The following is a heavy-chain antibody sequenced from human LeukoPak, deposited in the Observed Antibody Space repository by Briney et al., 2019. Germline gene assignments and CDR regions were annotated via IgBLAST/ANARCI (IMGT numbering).Heavy chain of an antibody. J-gene: IGHJ5*02. V-gene: IGHV3-48*03. CDR1: EFKISNYE. D-gene: IGHD3-16*01. Sequence: PGGSLRLSCRGSEFKISNYEMTWVRQAPGKGLEWVSCISGRSTTIFYADSVKGRFIISRDNAKNSLYLQMNSLTAEDTAVYYCARSAEGDWFDPWGQGTLVTVSS. CDR2: ISGRSTTI. CDR3: ARSAEGDWFDP.